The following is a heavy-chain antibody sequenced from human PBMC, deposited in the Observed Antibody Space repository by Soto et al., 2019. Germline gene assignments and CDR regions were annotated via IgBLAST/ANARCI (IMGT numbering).Heavy chain of an antibody. CDR2: ISAYNGNT. V-gene: IGHV1-18*01. D-gene: IGHD5-12*01. CDR3: ARGAPLEMATIINLDYYYGMDV. CDR1: GYTFTSYG. J-gene: IGHJ6*02. Sequence: GASVKVSCKASGYTFTSYGISWVRQAPGQGLEWMGWISAYNGNTNYAQKLQGRVTMTTDTSTSTAYMELRSLRSDDTAVYYCARGAPLEMATIINLDYYYGMDVWGQGTTVTVSS.